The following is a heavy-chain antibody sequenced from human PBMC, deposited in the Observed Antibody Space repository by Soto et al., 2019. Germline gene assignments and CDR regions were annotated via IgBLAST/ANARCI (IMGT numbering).Heavy chain of an antibody. V-gene: IGHV3-23*01. CDR3: AAFMTLPGPGLGRASEY. D-gene: IGHD3-10*01. CDR1: GFNFNNYA. CDR2: ISSSGGTT. J-gene: IGHJ4*02. Sequence: VHLLESGGGLVQPGGSLRLSCATSGFNFNNYAMSWVRQTPGESLDWVSFISSSGGTTYYADSVKGRFTISRDNSSNPVSLQITTLGSLKKAIYYCAAFMTLPGPGLGRASEYWGQGARVIVSS.